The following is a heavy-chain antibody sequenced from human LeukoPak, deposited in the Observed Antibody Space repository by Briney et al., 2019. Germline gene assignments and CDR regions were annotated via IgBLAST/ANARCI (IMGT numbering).Heavy chain of an antibody. Sequence: PGRSLRLSCAASGFTFSSYAIHWVRQAPGKGLEWVAVISHDGRKYYADSVKGRFTISRDNSKNTLYLQMNSLRAEDTAVYYCARGPYYGSGKYYHGMDLWGQGTTVTVSS. J-gene: IGHJ6*02. CDR1: GFTFSSYA. CDR2: ISHDGRK. V-gene: IGHV3-30*04. D-gene: IGHD3-10*01. CDR3: ARGPYYGSGKYYHGMDL.